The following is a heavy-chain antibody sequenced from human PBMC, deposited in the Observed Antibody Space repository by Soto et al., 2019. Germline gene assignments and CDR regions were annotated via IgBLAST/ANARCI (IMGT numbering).Heavy chain of an antibody. Sequence: EVQLVESGGGLIQPGGSLRLSCAASGFTVSSNYMSWVRQAPGKGLEWVSVIYSGGSTYYADSVKGRFTISRDNSKNTLYLQMNSLRAEDTAVYYCARGGAVDYGDYEVGYYYGMDVWGQGTTVTVS. J-gene: IGHJ6*02. CDR2: IYSGGST. CDR1: GFTVSSNY. V-gene: IGHV3-53*01. D-gene: IGHD4-17*01. CDR3: ARGGAVDYGDYEVGYYYGMDV.